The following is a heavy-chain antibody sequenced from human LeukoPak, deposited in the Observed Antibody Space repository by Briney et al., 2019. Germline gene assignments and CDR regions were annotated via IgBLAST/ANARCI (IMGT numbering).Heavy chain of an antibody. CDR2: IYTSGST. Sequence: SETLSLTCTVSGGSISSYYWSWIRQPAGKGLEWNGRIYTSGSTNYNPSLKSRVTMSVDTSKNQFSLKLSSVTAADTAVYYCARDHIVVVPAAMLGWFDPWGQGTLVTVSS. D-gene: IGHD2-2*01. CDR1: GGSISSYY. CDR3: ARDHIVVVPAAMLGWFDP. V-gene: IGHV4-4*07. J-gene: IGHJ5*02.